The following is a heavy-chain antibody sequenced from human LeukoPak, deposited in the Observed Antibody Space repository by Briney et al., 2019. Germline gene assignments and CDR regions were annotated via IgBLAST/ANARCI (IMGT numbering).Heavy chain of an antibody. D-gene: IGHD2-21*01. V-gene: IGHV4-34*01. CDR3: ARDSLTAGDFDY. CDR1: GGSFSGYY. J-gene: IGHJ4*02. CDR2: INHSGST. Sequence: SETLSLTCAVYGGSFSGYYWSWIRQPPGKGLEWIGEINHSGSTNYNPSLKSRVTISVDTSKNQFSLKLSSVTAADTAVYYCARDSLTAGDFDYWGQGTLVTVSS.